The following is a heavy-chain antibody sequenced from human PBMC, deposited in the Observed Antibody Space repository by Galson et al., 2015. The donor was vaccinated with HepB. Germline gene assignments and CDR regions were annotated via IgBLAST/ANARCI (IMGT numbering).Heavy chain of an antibody. CDR1: GFTFSNYA. CDR2: ISYDGDNK. CDR3: ARDGSWYSESDY. V-gene: IGHV3-30-3*01. D-gene: IGHD6-13*01. J-gene: IGHJ4*02. Sequence: SLRLSCAASGFTFSNYAMHWVRQAPGKGLEWVAAISYDGDNKYYADSVKGRLTISRDNSKNTLYLQMNSLRAEDTAVYYCARDGSWYSESDYWGQGTLVTVSS.